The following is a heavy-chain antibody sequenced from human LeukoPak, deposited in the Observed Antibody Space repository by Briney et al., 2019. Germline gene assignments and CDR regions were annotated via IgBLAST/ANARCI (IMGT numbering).Heavy chain of an antibody. V-gene: IGHV1-69*04. D-gene: IGHD1-26*01. CDR2: IIPILGIA. CDR1: GGTFSSYT. J-gene: IGHJ4*02. Sequence: ASVKVSCKASGGTFSSYTISWVRQAPGQGLEWMGRIIPILGIANYAQKFQGRVTITADKSTSTVYMELSSLRSEDTAVYYCARDRVVGGPDYWGQGTLVTVSS. CDR3: ARDRVVGGPDY.